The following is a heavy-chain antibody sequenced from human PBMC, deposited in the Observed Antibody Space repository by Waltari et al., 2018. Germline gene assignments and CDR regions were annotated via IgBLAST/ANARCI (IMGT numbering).Heavy chain of an antibody. CDR2: IKQDGSEK. CDR1: GFTFSSYC. J-gene: IGHJ4*02. CDR3: TRDDDRWNGKLDY. D-gene: IGHD1-1*01. Sequence: EVQLVESGGGLVQPGGSLRLSCAASGFTFSSYCRSWVRQAPGKGLEWVANIKQDGSEKYYVDSVKGRFTISRDNAKNSLYLQMNSLRAEDTAVYYCTRDDDRWNGKLDYWGQGTLVTVSS. V-gene: IGHV3-7*01.